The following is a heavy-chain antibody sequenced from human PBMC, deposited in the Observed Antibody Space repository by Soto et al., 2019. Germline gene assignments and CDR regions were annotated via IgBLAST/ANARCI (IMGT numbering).Heavy chain of an antibody. J-gene: IGHJ6*01. CDR2: IYYSGST. CDR1: GVSISSGDYY. Sequence: PSETLSLTCTVSGVSISSGDYYWIWIRQPPGKGLEWIGYIYYSGSTYYNPSLKSRVTISVDTSKNQFSLKLSSVTAADTAVYYCAREGSGYYDSSGYSYYYYYYGMDVWGQGTTVTVSS. V-gene: IGHV4-30-4*01. CDR3: AREGSGYYDSSGYSYYYYYYGMDV. D-gene: IGHD3-22*01.